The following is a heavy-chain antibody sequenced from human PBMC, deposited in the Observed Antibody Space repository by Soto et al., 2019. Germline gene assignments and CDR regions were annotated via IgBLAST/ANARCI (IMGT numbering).Heavy chain of an antibody. CDR2: IYYSGST. Sequence: ASETLSLTCTVSGGSISSYYWSWTRQPPGKGLEWIGYIYYSGSTNYNPSLKSRVTISVDTSKNQFSLKLSSVTAADTAVYYCARGGSSGLGYWGQGTPVTVYS. D-gene: IGHD6-19*01. J-gene: IGHJ4*02. CDR1: GGSISSYY. CDR3: ARGGSSGLGY. V-gene: IGHV4-59*01.